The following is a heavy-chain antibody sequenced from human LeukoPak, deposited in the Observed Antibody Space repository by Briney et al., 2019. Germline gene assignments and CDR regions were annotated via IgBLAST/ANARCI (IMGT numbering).Heavy chain of an antibody. CDR1: GFTLSGSA. CDR2: IRSTANGYAT. CDR3: TGNYYGSGSYADFDY. D-gene: IGHD3-10*01. Sequence: GGSLRLSCAASGFTLSGSALHWVRQASGKGLEWVGRIRSTANGYATAYAASVKGRFTISRDDSKNTAYLQMDSLKTEDTAVYYCTGNYYGSGSYADFDYWGQGTLVTVSS. J-gene: IGHJ4*02. V-gene: IGHV3-73*01.